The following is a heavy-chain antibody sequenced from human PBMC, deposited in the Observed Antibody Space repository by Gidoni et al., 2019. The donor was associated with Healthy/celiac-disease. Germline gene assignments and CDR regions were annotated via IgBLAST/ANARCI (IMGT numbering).Heavy chain of an antibody. CDR1: GFSLSTSGVG. CDR3: AHSCSSTSCSVYYYYMDV. D-gene: IGHD2-2*01. J-gene: IGHJ6*03. Sequence: QITLKESGPTLVKPTQTLTLTCTFSGFSLSTSGVGVGWIRQPPGKALEWLALIYWDDDKRYSPSLKSRLTITKDTSKNQVVLTMTNMDPVDTATYYCAHSCSSTSCSVYYYYMDVWGKGTTVTVSS. CDR2: IYWDDDK. V-gene: IGHV2-5*02.